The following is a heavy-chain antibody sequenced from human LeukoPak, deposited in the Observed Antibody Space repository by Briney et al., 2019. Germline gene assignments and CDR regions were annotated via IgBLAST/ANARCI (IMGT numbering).Heavy chain of an antibody. D-gene: IGHD2-2*02. CDR3: GAVAAIRSYYGMDV. J-gene: IGHJ6*04. CDR1: GGSFSGYY. CDR2: INHSGST. Sequence: SETLSLTCAVYGGSFSGYYWSWIRQPPGKGLEWIGKINHSGSTNYNPSLKSRITISVDTSKNQFSLKLSSVTAADTAIYYCGAVAAIRSYYGMDVWGKGTTVTVSS. V-gene: IGHV4-34*01.